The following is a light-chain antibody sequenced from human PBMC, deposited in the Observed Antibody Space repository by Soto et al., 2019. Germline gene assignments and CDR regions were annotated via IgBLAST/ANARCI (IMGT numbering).Light chain of an antibody. Sequence: DVVMTQSPLSLPVTLGQPASISCRSSQSLVYSDGIAYLSWFQQRPGQSPRRLIYKASNRDSGVTGRLSGSGSGTDFTLHIDRVEAEDFGIYYCMQGTHWPPTFGRGTRVEIK. CDR3: MQGTHWPPT. CDR1: QSLVYSDGIAY. CDR2: KAS. V-gene: IGKV2-30*01. J-gene: IGKJ1*01.